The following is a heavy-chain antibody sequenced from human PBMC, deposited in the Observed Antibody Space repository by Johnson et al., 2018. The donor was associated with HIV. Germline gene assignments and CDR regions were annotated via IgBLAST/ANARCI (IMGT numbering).Heavy chain of an antibody. J-gene: IGHJ3*02. CDR3: ARTLKWELGLPDWDSFDI. Sequence: QVQLVESGGGVVQPGGSLRLSCAASGFTFSSYAMSWIRQAPGKGLEWVAYISKSGDTIYYADSVKGRFTIYRDNAKNSLYLQMNSLRAEDTALYYCARTLKWELGLPDWDSFDIWGQGTMVTVSA. CDR2: ISKSGDTI. V-gene: IGHV3-11*01. CDR1: GFTFSSYA. D-gene: IGHD1-26*01.